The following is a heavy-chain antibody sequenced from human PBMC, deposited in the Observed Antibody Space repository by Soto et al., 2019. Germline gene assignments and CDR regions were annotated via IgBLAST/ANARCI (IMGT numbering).Heavy chain of an antibody. D-gene: IGHD4-4*01. CDR3: ARVPTTVTTPGMDV. J-gene: IGHJ6*02. CDR2: INPDGSTT. V-gene: IGHV3-74*01. Sequence: HPGGSLTLSCAASGFTFGSYWMHWVRQAPVEGLMWVSRINPDGSTTSYADSVKGRFTISRDNAKNTLYLQMNSLRVEDTAVYYCARVPTTVTTPGMDVWGQGTTVTVSS. CDR1: GFTFGSYW.